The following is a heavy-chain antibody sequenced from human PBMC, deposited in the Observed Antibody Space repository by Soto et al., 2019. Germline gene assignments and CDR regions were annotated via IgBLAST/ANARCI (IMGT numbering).Heavy chain of an antibody. D-gene: IGHD5-12*01. CDR1: GYSLTTHW. V-gene: IGHV5-51*01. J-gene: IGHJ6*02. CDR2: IYPGDSDT. Sequence: GESLKISCEGSGYSLTTHWINWVRQMPGKGLEWMGVIYPGDSDTRYSPSFQGQVTISADKSINTAYLQWRSLKASDTAVYYCARHRGSPGSYFGMDVWGQGTTVTVSS. CDR3: ARHRGSPGSYFGMDV.